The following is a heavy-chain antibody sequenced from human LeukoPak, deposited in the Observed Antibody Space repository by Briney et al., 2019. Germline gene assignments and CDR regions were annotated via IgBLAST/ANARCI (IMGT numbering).Heavy chain of an antibody. CDR2: IYYSGST. Sequence: SETLSLTCTVSGGSISSYYWSWIRQPPGKGLEWIGYIYYSGSTYYNPSLKSRVTISVDTSKNQFSLKLSSVTAADTAVYYCASERITMVRGVIRGNYNWFDPWGQGTLVTVSS. CDR1: GGSISSYY. J-gene: IGHJ5*02. CDR3: ASERITMVRGVIRGNYNWFDP. V-gene: IGHV4-59*12. D-gene: IGHD3-10*01.